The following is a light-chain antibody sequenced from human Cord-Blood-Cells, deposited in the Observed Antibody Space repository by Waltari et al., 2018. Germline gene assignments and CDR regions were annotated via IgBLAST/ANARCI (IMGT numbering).Light chain of an antibody. CDR1: QSISSY. J-gene: IGKJ1*01. CDR2: AAS. CDR3: QQSYSTPWT. V-gene: IGKV1-39*01. Sequence: DIQMTQSPSSLSASVGDRVTITCRASQSISSYLNWYQQKPGKATKLLIYAASSLQSGVPSRFSGSVAATDFTLTIISLQPEDFATYYCQQSYSTPWTFGQGTKVEIK.